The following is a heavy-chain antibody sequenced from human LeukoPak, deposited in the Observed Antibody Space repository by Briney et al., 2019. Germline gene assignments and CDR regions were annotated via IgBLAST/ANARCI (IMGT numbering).Heavy chain of an antibody. Sequence: ASVKVSCKASGGTFSSYAISWVRQAPGRGLEWMGRIIPIFGTANYAQKFQGRVTITTDESTSTAYMELSSLRSEDTAVYYCARGRLQGHLGGFDYWAREPWSPSPQ. CDR3: ARGRLQGHLGGFDY. CDR1: GGTFSSYA. D-gene: IGHD5-24*01. V-gene: IGHV1-69*05. CDR2: IIPIFGTA. J-gene: IGHJ4*02.